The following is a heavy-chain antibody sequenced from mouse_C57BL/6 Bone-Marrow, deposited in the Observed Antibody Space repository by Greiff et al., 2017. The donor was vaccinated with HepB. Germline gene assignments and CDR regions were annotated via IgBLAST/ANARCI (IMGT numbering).Heavy chain of an antibody. CDR3: ARKELLRSLYWYFDV. CDR2: INPYNGGT. D-gene: IGHD1-1*01. V-gene: IGHV1-19*01. J-gene: IGHJ1*03. CDR1: GYTFTDYY. Sequence: EVQLQQSGPVLVKPGASVKMSCKASGYTFTDYYMNWVKQSHGKSLEWIGVINPYNGGTSYNQKFKGKATLTVDKSSSTAYMELNSLTSEDSAVYYCARKELLRSLYWYFDVWGTGTTVTVSS.